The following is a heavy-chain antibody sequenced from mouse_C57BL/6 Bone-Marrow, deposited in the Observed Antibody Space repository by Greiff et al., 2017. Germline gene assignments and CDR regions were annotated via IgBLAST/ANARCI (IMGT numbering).Heavy chain of an antibody. Sequence: VQLQQPGAELVMPGASVKLSCKASGYTFTSYWMHWVKQRPGQGLEWIGEIDPSDSYTNYNQKFKGKSTLTVDKSSSTAYMQLSSLTSEDSAVYYCARDIYYYGISYAMDYWGQGTSVTVSS. J-gene: IGHJ4*01. CDR1: GYTFTSYW. D-gene: IGHD1-1*01. CDR2: IDPSDSYT. CDR3: ARDIYYYGISYAMDY. V-gene: IGHV1-69*01.